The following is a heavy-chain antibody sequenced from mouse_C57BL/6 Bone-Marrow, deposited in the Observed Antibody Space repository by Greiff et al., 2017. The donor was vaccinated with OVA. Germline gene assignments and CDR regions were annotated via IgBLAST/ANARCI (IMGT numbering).Heavy chain of an antibody. D-gene: IGHD1-1*01. CDR2: IYPSSGNT. CDR3: ARIYYGYAMDY. J-gene: IGHJ4*01. CDR1: GYTFTSYG. Sequence: QVQLQQSGAELARPGASVKLSCKASGYTFTSYGISWVKQRTGQGLEWIGEIYPSSGNTYYNEKFKGKATLTADKSSSTAYMELRSLTSEDSAVYFCARIYYGYAMDYWGQGTSVTVSS. V-gene: IGHV1-81*01.